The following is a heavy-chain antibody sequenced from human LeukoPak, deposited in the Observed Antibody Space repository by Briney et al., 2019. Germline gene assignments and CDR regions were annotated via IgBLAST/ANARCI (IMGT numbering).Heavy chain of an antibody. Sequence: ETGGSLRLSCAASGFTFSSYAMNWVRQAPGKGLEWVSAISSSDGSTYYADSVKGRSTISRDNFKNTVYLQMNSLRAEDTAVYYCAKTLHYGHFGKFDSWGQGTLVTVSS. V-gene: IGHV3-23*01. J-gene: IGHJ4*02. CDR2: ISSSDGST. CDR3: AKTLHYGHFGKFDS. CDR1: GFTFSSYA. D-gene: IGHD4-17*01.